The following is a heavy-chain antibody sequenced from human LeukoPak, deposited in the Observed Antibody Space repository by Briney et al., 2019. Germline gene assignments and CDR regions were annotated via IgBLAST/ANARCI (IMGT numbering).Heavy chain of an antibody. D-gene: IGHD6-13*01. CDR2: ISAYNGNT. CDR3: ARVSSWRYSSSWYHY. J-gene: IGHJ4*02. Sequence: ASVKVSCKASGYTFTSYGISWVRQAPGQGLEWMGWISAYNGNTNHAQKLQGRVTMTTDTSTSTAYMELRSLRSDDTAVYYCARVSSWRYSSSWYHYWGQGTLVTVSS. CDR1: GYTFTSYG. V-gene: IGHV1-18*01.